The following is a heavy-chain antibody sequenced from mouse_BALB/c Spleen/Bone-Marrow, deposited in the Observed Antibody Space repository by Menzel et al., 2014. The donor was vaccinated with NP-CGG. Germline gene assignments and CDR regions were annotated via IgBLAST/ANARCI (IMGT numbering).Heavy chain of an antibody. Sequence: VQLQESGAELVRPGTSVKVSCKASGYAFTNYLIEWVKQRPGRGLEWIGVINPGSGGTNYDEKFKGKATLTADKSSSTAYMQLSSLTSDDSAVYFCARREDYDLDYWGQGTTLTVSS. CDR2: INPGSGGT. J-gene: IGHJ2*01. D-gene: IGHD2-4*01. V-gene: IGHV1-54*01. CDR1: GYAFTNYL. CDR3: ARREDYDLDY.